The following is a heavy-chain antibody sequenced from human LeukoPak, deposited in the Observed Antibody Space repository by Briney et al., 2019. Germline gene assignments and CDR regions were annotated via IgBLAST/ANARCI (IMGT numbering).Heavy chain of an antibody. CDR1: GGSISSYY. Sequence: SETLSLTCTVSGGSISSYYWSWIRQPPGKGLEWIGYIYYSGSTNYNPSPKSRVTVSVDTSKNQFSQRLRSVTAADTAVYYCARGGYCTSTSCYTGTFDYWGQGTLVTVSS. V-gene: IGHV4-59*01. CDR3: ARGGYCTSTSCYTGTFDY. CDR2: IYYSGST. D-gene: IGHD2-2*02. J-gene: IGHJ4*02.